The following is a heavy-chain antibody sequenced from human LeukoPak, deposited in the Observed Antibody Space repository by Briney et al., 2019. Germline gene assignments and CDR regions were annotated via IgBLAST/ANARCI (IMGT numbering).Heavy chain of an antibody. V-gene: IGHV4-39*01. CDR1: GGSISTTTNS. CDR3: ARQGWSDLLYFDY. Sequence: PSETLSLTCNVSGGSISTTTNSWGWAWIRQRPTKGLEWIGSIYYGGSPYYTSSLKSRVTISVDTSKNQFSLKLASLTAADTAVYYCARQGWSDLLYFDYWGQGTLVTVSS. D-gene: IGHD2-15*01. CDR2: IYYGGSP. J-gene: IGHJ4*02.